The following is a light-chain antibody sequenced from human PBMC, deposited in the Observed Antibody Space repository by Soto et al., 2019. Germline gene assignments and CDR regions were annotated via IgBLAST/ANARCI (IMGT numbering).Light chain of an antibody. CDR2: TNN. J-gene: IGLJ2*01. V-gene: IGLV1-44*01. CDR3: AAWDDSLNAVV. Sequence: QSVLTQPPSASGTPGQRVPISCSGSSPNIGSNPVNWYQQLPGTAPKLLIYTNNQRPSGVPDRFSGSKSDTSASLAISGLQSEDEADYYCAAWDDSLNAVVFGGGTKVTVL. CDR1: SPNIGSNP.